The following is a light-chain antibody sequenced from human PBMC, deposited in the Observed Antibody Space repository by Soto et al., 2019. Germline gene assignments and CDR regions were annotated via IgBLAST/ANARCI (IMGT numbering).Light chain of an antibody. CDR3: QQYKDFPLT. Sequence: DIQMTQSPSTLSASVGDRVTITCRASQTIGSWLAWYQQRPGKAPKLLIYDASNLESGVPFRFSGGGSGTEFTLTISSLQPDEFASYYCQQYKDFPLTFGGGTKVEIK. CDR1: QTIGSW. CDR2: DAS. J-gene: IGKJ4*01. V-gene: IGKV1-5*01.